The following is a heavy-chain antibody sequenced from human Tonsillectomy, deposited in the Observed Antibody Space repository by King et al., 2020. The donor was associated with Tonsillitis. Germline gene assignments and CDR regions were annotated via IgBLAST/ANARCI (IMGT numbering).Heavy chain of an antibody. V-gene: IGHV2-5*02. J-gene: IGHJ4*02. CDR3: ANSPITATATY. Sequence: TLKESGLTQGEPTQTLPLTCTFSCCSITTSGVGVAWFRQPPGKALEWRGGIYWDDDIRHSSSLKRRVTITKDTSKNQVVLTMSNVDPVDPAPYYCANSPITATATYWGQGTLVTVSS. CDR1: CCSITTSGVG. D-gene: IGHD6-13*01. CDR2: IYWDDDI.